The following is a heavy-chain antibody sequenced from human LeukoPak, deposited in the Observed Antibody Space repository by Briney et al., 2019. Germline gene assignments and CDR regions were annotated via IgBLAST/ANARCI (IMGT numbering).Heavy chain of an antibody. J-gene: IGHJ6*02. D-gene: IGHD6-19*01. Sequence: GGSLRLSCAASGFTFSSYAMSWGRQAPGKGLGWASAFSGSGGSTYYPDSVKARFTISRDNSKNTLYLQMNSLRAEDTAVYYCAKGLIAVAGRLYYYGMDVWGQGTTVTVSS. CDR1: GFTFSSYA. CDR2: FSGSGGST. CDR3: AKGLIAVAGRLYYYGMDV. V-gene: IGHV3-23*01.